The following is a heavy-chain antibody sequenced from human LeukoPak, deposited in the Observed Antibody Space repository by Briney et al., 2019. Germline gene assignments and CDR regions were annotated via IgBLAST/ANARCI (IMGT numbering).Heavy chain of an antibody. CDR1: GGSISSYY. V-gene: IGHV4-59*01. Sequence: PSETLSLTCTVSGGSISSYYWSWIRQPPGKGLEWIGYIYYSGSTNYNPSLKSRVTISVDTSKNQFSLKLSSVTAADTAVYYCASATIFGVVALYYFDYWGQGTLVTVSS. CDR2: IYYSGST. D-gene: IGHD3-3*01. J-gene: IGHJ4*02. CDR3: ASATIFGVVALYYFDY.